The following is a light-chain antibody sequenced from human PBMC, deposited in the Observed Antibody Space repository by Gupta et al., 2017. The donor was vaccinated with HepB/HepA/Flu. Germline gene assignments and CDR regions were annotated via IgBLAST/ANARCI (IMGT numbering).Light chain of an antibody. V-gene: IGLV2-11*01. J-gene: IGLJ2*01. CDR3: CSYAGSYAFGVV. CDR1: SSDVGEYNY. Sequence: QSALTQPRSVSGSPGQSVTISCTGTSSDVGEYNYVSWYQQHPGKAPKFMIYDVSKRPSGVPDRFSGSKSGNTASLTISGLQAEDEADYYCCSYAGSYAFGVVFGGGTKLTVL. CDR2: DVS.